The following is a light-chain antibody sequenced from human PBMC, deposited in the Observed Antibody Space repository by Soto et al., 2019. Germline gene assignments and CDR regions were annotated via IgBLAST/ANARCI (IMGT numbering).Light chain of an antibody. CDR3: QQRSNWPVT. J-gene: IGKJ5*01. CDR2: GSS. V-gene: IGKV3-15*01. CDR1: QSVSRN. Sequence: EIVMTQSPATLSVSPGDRATLSCRATQSVSRNLAWYQQKAGQAPRLLIYGSSTRATGVPARFSGGGSGTDFTLTISSLQSEDFAFYYCQQRSNWPVTFGQGTRLEI.